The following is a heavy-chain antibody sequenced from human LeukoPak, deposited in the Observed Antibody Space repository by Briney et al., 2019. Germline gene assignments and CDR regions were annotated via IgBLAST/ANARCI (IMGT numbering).Heavy chain of an antibody. CDR2: MNPNSGNT. D-gene: IGHD1-26*01. V-gene: IGHV1-8*03. CDR3: ARGSYSGSYYVVLYYYYGMDV. Sequence: ASVKVSCKASGYTFTSYDINWVRQATGQGLEWMGWMNPNSGNTGYAQKFQGRVTITRNTSISTAYMELSSLRSEDTAVYYCARGSYSGSYYVVLYYYYGMDVWGQGTTVTVSS. CDR1: GYTFTSYD. J-gene: IGHJ6*02.